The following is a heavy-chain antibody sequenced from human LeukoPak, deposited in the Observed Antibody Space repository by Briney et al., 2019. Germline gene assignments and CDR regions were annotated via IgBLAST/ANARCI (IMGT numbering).Heavy chain of an antibody. CDR2: IYTTGTT. CDR1: SGSISSYY. J-gene: IGHJ4*02. CDR3: GRQGYTASYYFLDY. Sequence: PSETLSLTCTVSSGSISSYYWGWVRQPPGKGLEWIGRIYTTGTTQYNPSLKSRVTMSIDTSTNQCSLNLRSMTAADTAVYYCGRQGYTASYYFLDYWSQGTLVAVS. D-gene: IGHD1-26*01. V-gene: IGHV4-4*07.